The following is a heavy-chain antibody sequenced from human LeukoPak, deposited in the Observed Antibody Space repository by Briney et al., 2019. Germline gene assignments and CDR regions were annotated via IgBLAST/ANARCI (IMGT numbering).Heavy chain of an antibody. V-gene: IGHV1-2*06. CDR3: ARPGRYDSSGYYDT. D-gene: IGHD3-22*01. Sequence: ASVKVSCKASGYTFTGYYIHWVRQAPGQGLEWMGRINPNSGGTNYAQKFQGRVTMTRDTSISTAYMELSRLRSDDTAVYYCARPGRYDSSGYYDTWGQGTLVTVSS. CDR2: INPNSGGT. CDR1: GYTFTGYY. J-gene: IGHJ5*02.